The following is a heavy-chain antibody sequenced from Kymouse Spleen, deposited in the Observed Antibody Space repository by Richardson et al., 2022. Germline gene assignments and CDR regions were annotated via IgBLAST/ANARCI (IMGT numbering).Heavy chain of an antibody. V-gene: IGHV4-39*01. D-gene: IGHD3-3*01. CDR2: IYYSGST. Sequence: QLQLQESGPGLVKPSETLSLTCTVSGGSISSSSYYWGWIRQPPGKGLEWIGSIYYSGSTYYNPSLKSRVTISVDTSKNQFSLKLSSVTAADTAVYYCARHKDFWSGYPYYYYYGMDVWGQGTTVTVSS. J-gene: IGHJ6*02. CDR1: GGSISSSSYY. CDR3: ARHKDFWSGYPYYYYYGMDV.